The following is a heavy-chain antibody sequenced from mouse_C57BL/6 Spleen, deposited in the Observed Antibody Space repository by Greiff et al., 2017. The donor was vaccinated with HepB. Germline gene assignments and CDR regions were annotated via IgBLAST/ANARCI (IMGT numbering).Heavy chain of an antibody. CDR2: IYPGDGDT. V-gene: IGHV1-82*01. CDR3: EAGSSDFDY. D-gene: IGHD1-1*01. J-gene: IGHJ2*01. Sequence: VMLVESGPALVKPGASVKISCKASGYAFSSSWMNWVKQRPGKGLEWIGRIYPGDGDTNYNGKFKGKATLTADKSSSTAYMQRSSLTSEDSAVYFCEAGSSDFDYWGQGTTLTVSS. CDR1: GYAFSSSW.